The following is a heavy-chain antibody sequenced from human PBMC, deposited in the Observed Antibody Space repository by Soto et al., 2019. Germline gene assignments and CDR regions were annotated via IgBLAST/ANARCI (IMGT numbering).Heavy chain of an antibody. D-gene: IGHD1-1*01. CDR1: GYAFTTYG. V-gene: IGHV1-18*01. J-gene: IGHJ4*02. Sequence: QVHLVQSGAEVKKPGASVKVSCKGSGYAFTTYGITWVRQAPGQGLEWMGWISAHNGNTNYAQKLQGRVTVTSDTSTSTAYMELRSLRSDDTAVYYCARGRYVDYWGQGALVTVSS. CDR2: ISAHNGNT. CDR3: ARGRYVDY.